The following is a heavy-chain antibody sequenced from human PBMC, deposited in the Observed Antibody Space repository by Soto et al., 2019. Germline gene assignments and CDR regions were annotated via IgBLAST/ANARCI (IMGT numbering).Heavy chain of an antibody. V-gene: IGHV4-30-4*01. CDR2: IYYSGST. Sequence: PSETLSLTCTVSGGSISSGDYYWSWIRQPPGKGLEWIGYIYYSGSTYYNPSLKSRVTISVDTSKNQFSLKLSSVTAADTAVYYCAREGGYSSSSLLAYWGQGTLVTVSS. J-gene: IGHJ4*02. D-gene: IGHD6-6*01. CDR1: GGSISSGDYY. CDR3: AREGGYSSSSLLAY.